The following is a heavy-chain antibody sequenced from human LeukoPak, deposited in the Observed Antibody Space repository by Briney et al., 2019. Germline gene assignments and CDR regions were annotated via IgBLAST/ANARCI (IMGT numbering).Heavy chain of an antibody. J-gene: IGHJ6*04. D-gene: IGHD3-10*01. CDR1: GGSLSGYY. CDR3: ARRGPYYYGSGSYLDV. Sequence: PSETLSLTCTVYGGSLSGYYWSWIRQPPGKGLEWIGEISHSGSTNYNPSLKSRVTISVDTSKNQFSLKLSSVTAADTAVYYCARRGPYYYGSGSYLDVWGKGTTVTVSS. V-gene: IGHV4-34*01. CDR2: ISHSGST.